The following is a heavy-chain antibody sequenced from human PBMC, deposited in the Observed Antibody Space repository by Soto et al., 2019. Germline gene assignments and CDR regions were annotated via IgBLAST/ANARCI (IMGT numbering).Heavy chain of an antibody. Sequence: QVQLVQSGAEVKKPGSSVRVSCKASGATLNSFINYGITWLRQAPGQGLEYMGGIIPVFGAANHAQKCQGRVTISADESTRPVNMELSSLTSKDTAVYYCARGAATTIHVLKYDALEIWGQGTMVTVSS. D-gene: IGHD5-12*01. J-gene: IGHJ3*02. CDR2: IIPVFGAA. V-gene: IGHV1-69*12. CDR3: ARGAATTIHVLKYDALEI. CDR1: GATLNSFINYG.